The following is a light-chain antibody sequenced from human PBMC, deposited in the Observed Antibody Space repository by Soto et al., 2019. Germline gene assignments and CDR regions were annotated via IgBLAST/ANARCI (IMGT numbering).Light chain of an antibody. CDR3: GTWDSSLNTWV. Sequence: QSVLTQPPSVSAAPGQKVTISCSGSSSNIGINYVSWYQHLPGTAPKLLISDNNKRPSGIPDRFSGPKSGTSATLGVTGLQTGDEADYYCGTWDSSLNTWVFGGGTKLTVL. CDR2: DNN. CDR1: SSNIGINY. J-gene: IGLJ3*02. V-gene: IGLV1-51*01.